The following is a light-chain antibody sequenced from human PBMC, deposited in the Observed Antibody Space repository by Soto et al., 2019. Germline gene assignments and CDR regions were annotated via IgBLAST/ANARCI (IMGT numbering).Light chain of an antibody. CDR2: DTS. CDR1: TGAVTSGHY. J-gene: IGLJ2*01. CDR3: LLSYSGAHVV. Sequence: QAVVTQEPSLTVSPGGRVTLTCGSSTGAVTSGHYPYWFQQKPGQAPRTLIYDTSNKHSWTPARFSGSLLGGKAALTLSGAQPEDEAEYYCLLSYSGAHVVFGGGTQLTVL. V-gene: IGLV7-46*01.